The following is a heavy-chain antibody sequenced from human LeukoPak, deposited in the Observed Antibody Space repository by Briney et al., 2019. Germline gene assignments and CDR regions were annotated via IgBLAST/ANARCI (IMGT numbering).Heavy chain of an antibody. J-gene: IGHJ3*02. CDR1: AFTFSSYA. CDR3: ARHRRRGAHPDAFDI. CDR2: ISGSGGST. Sequence: PGGSLRLSCAASAFTFSSYAMNWVRQAPGKGLEWVSGISGSGGSTYYADSVKGRFTISRDNSKNTLYLQVNSLRAEDTAIYYCARHRRRGAHPDAFDIWGQGTMVTVSS. V-gene: IGHV3-23*01.